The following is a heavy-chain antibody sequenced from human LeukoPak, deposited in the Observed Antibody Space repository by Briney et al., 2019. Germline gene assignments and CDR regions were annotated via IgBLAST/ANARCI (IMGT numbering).Heavy chain of an antibody. CDR1: GGSISSFY. CDR3: ARHPFATPFDH. J-gene: IGHJ4*02. V-gene: IGHV4-59*08. Sequence: SETLSLTCAVSGGSISSFYWSWIRQPPGKGLEWIGYVFYTGDTNSNPFLKSRVTMSLDTSKNQLSLRLTSVTAADTAVYYCARHPFATPFDHWGRGTLVTVSS. CDR2: VFYTGDT. D-gene: IGHD2-15*01.